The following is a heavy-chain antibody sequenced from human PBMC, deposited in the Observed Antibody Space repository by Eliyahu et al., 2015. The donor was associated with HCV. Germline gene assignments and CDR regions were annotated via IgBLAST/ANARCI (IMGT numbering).Heavy chain of an antibody. CDR3: ARYNENYYGLDV. CDR1: GFTFTFSSYG. D-gene: IGHD1-14*01. J-gene: IGHJ6*02. V-gene: IGHV3-33*05. Sequence: AASGFTFTFSSYGMHWIRQAPGXGLEWVAVISYDGSLKYYPDSVKGRFTISRDTSENTMXLQMNSLRAEDTGVXYXARYNENYYGLDVWGQGTTVTVS. CDR2: ISYDGSLK.